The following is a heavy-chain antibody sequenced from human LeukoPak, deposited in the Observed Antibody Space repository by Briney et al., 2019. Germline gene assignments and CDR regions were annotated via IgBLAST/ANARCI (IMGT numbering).Heavy chain of an antibody. J-gene: IGHJ4*02. V-gene: IGHV3-53*01. CDR3: AKDQQLEPFHY. CDR1: GFTVSSNY. CDR2: IYGGDNT. Sequence: WGSLTLSCATSGFTVSSNYMSWVRQAPGKGLEWVSVIYGGDNTVYADSVKGRFTISRDNSKNALYLQMNSLRAEDTAMYYCAKDQQLEPFHYWGQGNLVTVSS. D-gene: IGHD1-1*01.